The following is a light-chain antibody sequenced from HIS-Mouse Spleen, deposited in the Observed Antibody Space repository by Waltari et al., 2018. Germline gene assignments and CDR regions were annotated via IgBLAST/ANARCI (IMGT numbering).Light chain of an antibody. CDR1: NIGSKS. CDR3: QVWDSSSDHVV. V-gene: IGLV3-21*03. J-gene: IGLJ2*01. Sequence: SYVLTQPPSVSVAPGKTARITCGGNNIGSKSVHWYQQKPCQAPVLVVYDGSDRPSGIPERFSGANSGNTATLTISRVEAGDEADYYCQVWDSSSDHVVFGGGTKLTVL. CDR2: DGS.